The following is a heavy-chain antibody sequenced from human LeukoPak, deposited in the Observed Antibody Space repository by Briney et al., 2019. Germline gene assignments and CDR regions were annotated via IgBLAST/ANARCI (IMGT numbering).Heavy chain of an antibody. CDR3: AKGHPRSVGAPPD. Sequence: GGSLRLSCAASGFTFSSYGMHWVRQAPGRGLEWVAFIRYDGSNKYYADSVKGRFTISRDNSKNTLYLQMNSLRAEDTAVYYCAKGHPRSVGAPPDWGQGTLVTVSS. D-gene: IGHD1-26*01. J-gene: IGHJ4*02. CDR2: IRYDGSNK. CDR1: GFTFSSYG. V-gene: IGHV3-30*02.